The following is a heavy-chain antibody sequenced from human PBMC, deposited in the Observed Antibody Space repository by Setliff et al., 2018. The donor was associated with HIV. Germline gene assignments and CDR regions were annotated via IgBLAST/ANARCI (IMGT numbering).Heavy chain of an antibody. D-gene: IGHD6-19*01. V-gene: IGHV1-24*01. Sequence: ASVKVSCKVSGYTLTELSMHWVRHASGKGFEWMGRFDPEDGDTLYAHKFQGRVTMTEDTSTDTAYLELSGLKSDDTAVYYCATAKEVWLAEGGFDYWGQGTLVTVSS. CDR3: ATAKEVWLAEGGFDY. CDR2: FDPEDGDT. J-gene: IGHJ4*02. CDR1: GYTLTELS.